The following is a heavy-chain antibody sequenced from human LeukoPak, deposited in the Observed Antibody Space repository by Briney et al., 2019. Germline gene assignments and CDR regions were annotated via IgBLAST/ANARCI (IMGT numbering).Heavy chain of an antibody. CDR2: IYYSGST. D-gene: IGHD2-2*01. J-gene: IGHJ5*02. CDR1: GGSVSSGSYY. Sequence: SETLSLTCTVSGGSVSSGSYYWSWIRQPPGKGLEWIGYIYYSGSTNYNPSLKSRVTISVDTSKNQFSLKLSSVTAADTAGYYCARKGYCSSTSCYEGWFDPWGQGTLVTVSS. CDR3: ARKGYCSSTSCYEGWFDP. V-gene: IGHV4-61*01.